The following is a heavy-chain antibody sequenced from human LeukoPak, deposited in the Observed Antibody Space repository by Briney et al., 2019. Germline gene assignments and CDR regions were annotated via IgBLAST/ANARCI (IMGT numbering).Heavy chain of an antibody. V-gene: IGHV1-69*13. Sequence: ASVKVSCKASGGTFSSYAISWVRQAPGQGLEWMGGIIPIFGTANYAQRFQGRVTITADESTSTAYMELSSLRSDDTAVYYCARVWWETDAFDIWGQGTMVTVSS. D-gene: IGHD1-26*01. CDR1: GGTFSSYA. J-gene: IGHJ3*02. CDR3: ARVWWETDAFDI. CDR2: IIPIFGTA.